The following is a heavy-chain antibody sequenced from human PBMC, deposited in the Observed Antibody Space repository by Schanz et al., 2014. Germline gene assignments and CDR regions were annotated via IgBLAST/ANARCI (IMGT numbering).Heavy chain of an antibody. V-gene: IGHV3-30-3*01. D-gene: IGHD2-2*01. Sequence: QVQLLQFGGGVVQPGRSLRLSCAASGFTFSSYAMRWVRQAPGKGLEWVALISNDGSIKYYADSVEGRFTISRDNSKNTLYLHMNTLRSEDTAVYYCAKDSTHVDIVLVPTAIDYWGQGTLVTVSS. J-gene: IGHJ4*02. CDR3: AKDSTHVDIVLVPTAIDY. CDR2: ISNDGSIK. CDR1: GFTFSSYA.